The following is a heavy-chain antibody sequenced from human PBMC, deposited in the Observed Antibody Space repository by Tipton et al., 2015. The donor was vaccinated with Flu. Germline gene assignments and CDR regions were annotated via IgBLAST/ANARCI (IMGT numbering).Heavy chain of an antibody. V-gene: IGHV4-4*02. Sequence: SLRLSCAVSDASISSSNWWTWVRQPPGKGLEWIGEIYHSGTTHYNPSLKSRVTISVDKSKNQFSLRLSSVTAADTAVYYCASHPATSRVAAGGTDYWGQGTLVTVSS. CDR2: IYHSGTT. CDR1: DASISSSNW. J-gene: IGHJ4*02. CDR3: ASHPATSRVAAGGTDY. D-gene: IGHD6-13*01.